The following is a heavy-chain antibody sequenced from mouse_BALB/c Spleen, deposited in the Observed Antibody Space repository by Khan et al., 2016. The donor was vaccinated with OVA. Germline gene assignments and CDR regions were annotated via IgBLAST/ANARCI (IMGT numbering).Heavy chain of an antibody. CDR1: GYSFTNYY. J-gene: IGHJ3*01. V-gene: IGHV1S135*01. CDR2: IDPFNGGT. Sequence: VQLQQSGPELMKPGASVKISCKASGYSFTNYYIHWVKQSHGQSLEWLGYIDPFNGGTTYNQKFKGTATLTLDKSSSTAYMHLKNLTSEDSAVDYCTRLGTTGWFTYWGQGTLVTVSA. D-gene: IGHD2-13*01. CDR3: TRLGTTGWFTY.